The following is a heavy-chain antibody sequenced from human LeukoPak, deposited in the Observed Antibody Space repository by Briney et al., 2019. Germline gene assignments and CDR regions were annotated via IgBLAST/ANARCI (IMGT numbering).Heavy chain of an antibody. CDR1: GFTFRSYA. D-gene: IGHD1-14*01. J-gene: IGHJ4*02. V-gene: IGHV3-30*18. CDR3: AKDRDPGPADYYFAY. CDR2: ISDDGGDK. Sequence: GRSLRLSCAASGFTFRSYAMHWVRQAPGKGLEWVAVISDDGGDKHYADSVRGRFTTSRDNSGNTLYLQMNSLRAEDTAVYYCAKDRDPGPADYYFAYWGQGTPVTVSS.